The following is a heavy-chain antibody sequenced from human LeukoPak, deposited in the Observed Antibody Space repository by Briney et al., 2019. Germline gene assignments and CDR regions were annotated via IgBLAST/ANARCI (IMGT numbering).Heavy chain of an antibody. V-gene: IGHV3-48*01. D-gene: IGHD5-18*01. CDR1: GFTFSDYT. Sequence: PGGSLRLSCAASGFTFSDYTMTWVRQAPGKGLEWISYISISSDTIYYADSVEGRFTISRDNAKNSLYLQMNSLRAEDTAVYYCAREDLYTYGRIDTWGLGTMVTVSS. J-gene: IGHJ3*02. CDR2: ISISSDTI. CDR3: AREDLYTYGRIDT.